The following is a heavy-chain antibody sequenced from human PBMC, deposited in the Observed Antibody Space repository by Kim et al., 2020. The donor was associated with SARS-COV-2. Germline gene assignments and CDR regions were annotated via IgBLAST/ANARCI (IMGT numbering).Heavy chain of an antibody. Sequence: YADYVKGRFTVSRDSSNNTVYLKMNRLRTEDTTVYYCARENSPTYSNGWDYWGQGTLVPVSS. V-gene: IGHV3-30*01. D-gene: IGHD6-19*01. CDR3: ARENSPTYSNGWDY. J-gene: IGHJ4*02.